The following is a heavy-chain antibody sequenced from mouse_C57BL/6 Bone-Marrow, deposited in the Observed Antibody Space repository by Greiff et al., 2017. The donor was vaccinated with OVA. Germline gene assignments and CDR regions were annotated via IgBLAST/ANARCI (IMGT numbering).Heavy chain of an antibody. CDR2: IYPRSGNT. CDR1: GYTFTSYG. Sequence: QVQLKESGAELARPGASVKLSCKASGYTFTSYGISWVKQRTGQGLEWIGEIYPRSGNTYYNEKFKGKATLTADKSSSTAYMELRSLTSEDSAVYFCASGYGGTPYFDYWGQGTTLTVSS. CDR3: ASGYGGTPYFDY. J-gene: IGHJ2*01. V-gene: IGHV1-81*01. D-gene: IGHD2-14*01.